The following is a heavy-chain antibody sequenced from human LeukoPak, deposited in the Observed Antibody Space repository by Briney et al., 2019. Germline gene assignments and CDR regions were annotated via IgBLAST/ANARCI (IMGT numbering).Heavy chain of an antibody. CDR1: GFTFSSYG. D-gene: IGHD6-19*01. J-gene: IGHJ4*02. CDR2: IWYDGSNK. Sequence: PGGSLRLSCAASGFTFSSYGMHRVRQAPGKGLEWVSIIWYDGSNKYYADSVKGRFTISKDNSKNTLYLQMNSLRVEDTAVYYCARDPGHSGWYGDYWGQGTLVTVSS. V-gene: IGHV3-33*01. CDR3: ARDPGHSGWYGDY.